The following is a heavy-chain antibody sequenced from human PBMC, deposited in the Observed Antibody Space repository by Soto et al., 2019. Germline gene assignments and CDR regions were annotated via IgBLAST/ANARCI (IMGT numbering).Heavy chain of an antibody. CDR1: GGTFSSYA. V-gene: IGHV1-69*13. CDR3: ARPRYCSGGSCSGYFDY. D-gene: IGHD2-15*01. Sequence: ASVKVSFKASGGTFSSYAISWLRQAPGQGLEWMGGIIPIFGTANYAQKFQGRVTITADESTSTAYMELSSLRSEDTAVYYCARPRYCSGGSCSGYFDYWGQGTLVTVSS. J-gene: IGHJ4*02. CDR2: IIPIFGTA.